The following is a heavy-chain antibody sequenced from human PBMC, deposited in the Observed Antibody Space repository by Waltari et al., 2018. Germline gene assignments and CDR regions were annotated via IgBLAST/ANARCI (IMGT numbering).Heavy chain of an antibody. V-gene: IGHV3-23*01. CDR3: AKDSLYSSGWPDGFDV. CDR2: ISATGGTT. Sequence: EVQLLESGGGVVHPGGSLRLSCAAAGFTFGSSAMFWVRQAPGKGLEWVSAISATGGTTYYRDSVKGRFTISRDNSKNTVYLQMNSPGVEDTAIYYCAKDSLYSSGWPDGFDVWGQGTKVTVSS. CDR1: GFTFGSSA. J-gene: IGHJ3*01. D-gene: IGHD6-19*01.